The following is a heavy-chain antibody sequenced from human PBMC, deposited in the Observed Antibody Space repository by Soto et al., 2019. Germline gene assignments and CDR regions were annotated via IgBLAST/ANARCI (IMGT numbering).Heavy chain of an antibody. CDR1: GFTFSSYA. Sequence: VQLVESGGGVVQPGRSLRLSCAASGFTFSSYAMHWVRQAPGKGLEWVAVISYDGSNKYYADSVKGRFTISRDNSKNTLYLQMNSLRAEDTAVYYCARAGAQQWLDDYWGQGTLVTVSS. CDR2: ISYDGSNK. J-gene: IGHJ4*02. CDR3: ARAGAQQWLDDY. D-gene: IGHD6-19*01. V-gene: IGHV3-30-3*01.